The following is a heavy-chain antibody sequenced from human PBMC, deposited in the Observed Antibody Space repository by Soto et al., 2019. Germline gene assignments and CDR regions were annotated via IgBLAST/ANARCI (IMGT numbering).Heavy chain of an antibody. CDR1: GFTFSSYA. D-gene: IGHD6-13*01. Sequence: EVQLLESGGGLVQPGGSLRLSCAASGFTFSSYAMSWVRQAPGKGLEWVSAISGSGGSTYYADSVKGRFTISRDNSKNTLYLQMNSLRAEDTAVYYCAKDRVRIAAAGTSYYLDVWGKVTTVTVSS. CDR3: AKDRVRIAAAGTSYYLDV. J-gene: IGHJ6*03. V-gene: IGHV3-23*01. CDR2: ISGSGGST.